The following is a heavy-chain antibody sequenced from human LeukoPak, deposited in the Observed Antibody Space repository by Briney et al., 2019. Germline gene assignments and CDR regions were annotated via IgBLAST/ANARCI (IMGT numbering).Heavy chain of an antibody. CDR1: GFTFSSYW. CDR3: AKGDYVWGSYRYMDPYFDY. D-gene: IGHD3-16*02. J-gene: IGHJ4*02. Sequence: GGSLRLSCAASGFTFSSYWMSWVRQAPGKGLEWVSYISSSSNTKYYADSVKGRFTISRDNAKNSLYLQMNSLRAEDTAVYYCAKGDYVWGSYRYMDPYFDYWGQGTLVTVSS. V-gene: IGHV3-48*04. CDR2: ISSSSNTK.